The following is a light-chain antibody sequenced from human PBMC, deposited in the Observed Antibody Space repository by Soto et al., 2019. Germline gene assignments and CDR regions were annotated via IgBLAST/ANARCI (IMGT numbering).Light chain of an antibody. CDR3: QQYGSSPPT. V-gene: IGKV3-20*01. J-gene: IGKJ1*01. Sequence: EIVLTQSPATLSSFPGDRVTLCFRASQYINTRLAWYQHRPGQAPRLLIYGASSRATGIPDRFSGSGSGTDFTLTISRLEPEDFAMYYCQQYGSSPPTFGQGTKVDIK. CDR1: QYINTR. CDR2: GAS.